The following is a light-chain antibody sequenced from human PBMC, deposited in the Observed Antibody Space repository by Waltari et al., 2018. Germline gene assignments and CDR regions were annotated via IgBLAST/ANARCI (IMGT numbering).Light chain of an antibody. CDR3: NSYVRSNTFI. Sequence: QAALTQSPSVSGSPGQSVTISCTGTSSDLGCYTRFSWYQQHPGKAPKFMIYEVSKRPAGVSDRFSGSKSGNTASLTISGLQADDEADYYCNSYVRSNTFIFGSGTRLTVL. J-gene: IGLJ1*01. CDR1: SSDLGCYTR. CDR2: EVS. V-gene: IGLV2-18*02.